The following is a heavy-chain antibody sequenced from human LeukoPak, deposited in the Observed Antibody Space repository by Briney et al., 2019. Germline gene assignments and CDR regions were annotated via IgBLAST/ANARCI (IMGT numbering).Heavy chain of an antibody. Sequence: PGGSLRLSCGASGFTFGTYWMHWVRQAPGKGLVWVSGINSDGGTTTYADSVKGRFTISRDNAKNTLYLQMNSLRAEDTAVYYCARSSRELGGYAPWELMPPFDYWGQGTLVTVSS. CDR3: ARSSRELGGYAPWELMPPFDY. J-gene: IGHJ4*02. CDR1: GFTFGTYW. CDR2: INSDGGTT. V-gene: IGHV3-74*01. D-gene: IGHD4-23*01.